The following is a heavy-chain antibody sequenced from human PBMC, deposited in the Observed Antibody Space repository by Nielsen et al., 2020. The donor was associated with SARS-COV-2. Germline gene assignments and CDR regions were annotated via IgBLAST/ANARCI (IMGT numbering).Heavy chain of an antibody. D-gene: IGHD6-13*01. Sequence: GESLKISCAASGFTFSSYAMHWVRQAPGKGLEWVAVISYDGSNKYYADSVKGRFTISRDNSKNTLYLQMNSLRAEDTAVYYCARGPSSSWYGLGDDAFDIWGQGTMVTVSS. V-gene: IGHV3-30-3*01. CDR1: GFTFSSYA. J-gene: IGHJ3*02. CDR3: ARGPSSSWYGLGDDAFDI. CDR2: ISYDGSNK.